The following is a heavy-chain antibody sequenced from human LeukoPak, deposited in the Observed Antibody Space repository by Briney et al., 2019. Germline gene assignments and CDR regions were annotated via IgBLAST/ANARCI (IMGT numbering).Heavy chain of an antibody. Sequence: PGESLRLSCAASGFTFSSYWMVWVRQTPEKGLVWVSHIVSDGSGTSYADSVKGRFTISRDNAKDTLYLQMDSLRTEDTAVYYCARAAYNSSPDYWGQGTLVTVSS. CDR2: IVSDGSGT. D-gene: IGHD6-6*01. CDR1: GFTFSSYW. CDR3: ARAAYNSSPDY. J-gene: IGHJ4*02. V-gene: IGHV3-74*01.